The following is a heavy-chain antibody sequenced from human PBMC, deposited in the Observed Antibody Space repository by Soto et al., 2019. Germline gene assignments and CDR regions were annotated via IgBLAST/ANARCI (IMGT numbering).Heavy chain of an antibody. Sequence: GGSLRLSCAASGFTFSSYAMSWVRQAPGKGLEWVSAISGSGGSTYYADSVKGRFTISRDNSKNTLYLQMNSLRAEDTAVYYCAKVGIVVPAASPPMDVWGKGTTVTVSS. D-gene: IGHD2-2*01. CDR1: GFTFSSYA. V-gene: IGHV3-23*01. J-gene: IGHJ6*03. CDR3: AKVGIVVPAASPPMDV. CDR2: ISGSGGST.